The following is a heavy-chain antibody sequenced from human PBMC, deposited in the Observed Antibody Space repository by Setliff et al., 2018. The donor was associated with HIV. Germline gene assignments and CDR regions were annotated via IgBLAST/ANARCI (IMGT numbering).Heavy chain of an antibody. J-gene: IGHJ4*02. CDR3: ARAGAVETTHFDY. CDR2: FDLEDGET. D-gene: IGHD1-7*01. V-gene: IGHV1-24*01. Sequence: ASVKVSCKVSGYSVTELSIHWVRQAPGKGLEWMGSFDLEDGETIYAQKFQGRVTMTEDTSTDTAYMELSSLRSEDTAVYYCARAGAVETTHFDYWGQGALVTVSS. CDR1: GYSVTELS.